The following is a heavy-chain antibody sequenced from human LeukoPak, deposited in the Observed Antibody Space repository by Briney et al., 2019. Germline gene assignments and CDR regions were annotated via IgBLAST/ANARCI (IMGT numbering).Heavy chain of an antibody. CDR2: IYSGGST. J-gene: IGHJ5*02. CDR1: GFIVSSNY. Sequence: GGSLRLSCAASGFIVSSNYMNWVRQAPGKGLEWVSVIYSGGSTYYADSVKGRFTISRDNSKNTLYLQMNSLRAEDTAIYYCAKDIVVVPAASNWFDPWGLGTLLTVSS. D-gene: IGHD2-2*01. V-gene: IGHV3-53*01. CDR3: AKDIVVVPAASNWFDP.